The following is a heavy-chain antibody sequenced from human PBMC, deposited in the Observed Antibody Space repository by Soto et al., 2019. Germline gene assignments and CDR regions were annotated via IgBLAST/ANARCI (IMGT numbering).Heavy chain of an antibody. J-gene: IGHJ6*02. D-gene: IGHD2-2*01. CDR1: GFTFRSYG. Sequence: QMQLVESGGGVVQPGRSLRLSCAASGFTFRSYGIHWVRQAPGKGLEWVALIWFDGSKKYYVDSVKGRFAVSIDNSKNTLYLQMNSLRVEDTAVYYCARDRLVPYGYGMDVWGQGTTVTVSS. CDR3: ARDRLVPYGYGMDV. V-gene: IGHV3-33*01. CDR2: IWFDGSKK.